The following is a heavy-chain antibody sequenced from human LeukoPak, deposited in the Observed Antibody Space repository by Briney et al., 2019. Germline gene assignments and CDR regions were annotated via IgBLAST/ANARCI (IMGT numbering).Heavy chain of an antibody. CDR1: GYTFTIYG. V-gene: IGHV1-18*01. D-gene: IGHD5-24*01. Sequence: ASVKVSCKASGYTFTIYGISWVRQAPGQGLERMGWISTYNGNTKYAQKFQDRITMTTDTSTTTAYMELRSLRSDDTAVYYCARESRVRDGYNPPDYWGQGTLVTVSS. CDR3: ARESRVRDGYNPPDY. J-gene: IGHJ4*02. CDR2: ISTYNGNT.